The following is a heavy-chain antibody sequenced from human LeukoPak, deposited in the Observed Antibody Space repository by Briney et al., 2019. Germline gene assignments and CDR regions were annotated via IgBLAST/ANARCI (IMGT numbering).Heavy chain of an antibody. Sequence: PGGSLRLSCAASGFTFSSYVMSWVRQAPGKGLEWVSAISGSGGSTYYADSVKGRFTISRDNSKNTLYLQMNSLRAEDTAVYYCAKVVGPMVRGASAHKSAFDIWGQGTMVTVSS. D-gene: IGHD3-10*01. V-gene: IGHV3-23*01. CDR2: ISGSGGST. J-gene: IGHJ3*02. CDR1: GFTFSSYV. CDR3: AKVVGPMVRGASAHKSAFDI.